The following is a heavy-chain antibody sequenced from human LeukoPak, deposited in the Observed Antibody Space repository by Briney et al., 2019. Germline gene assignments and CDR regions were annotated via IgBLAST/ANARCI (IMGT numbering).Heavy chain of an antibody. CDR1: AYTFTGYY. CDR3: ARDADYYGSGSYGF. CDR2: INPNSGGT. V-gene: IGHV1-2*02. D-gene: IGHD3-10*01. Sequence: ASVTVSCKASAYTFTGYYMHWVRPAPGQGLEWMGWINPNSGGTNYAHKCQGRVTMTRDTSISTAYMELSRLRSDDTAVYYCARDADYYGSGSYGFWGQGTLVTVSS. J-gene: IGHJ4*02.